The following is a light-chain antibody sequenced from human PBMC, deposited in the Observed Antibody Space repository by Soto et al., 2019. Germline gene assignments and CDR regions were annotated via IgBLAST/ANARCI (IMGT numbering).Light chain of an antibody. CDR1: NSDVGGCNC. CDR3: SSFTSTSTYV. CDR2: EVN. V-gene: IGLV2-14*01. J-gene: IGLJ1*01. Sequence: QSALTQPASMSGSPGQSITISCTGTNSDVGGCNCVSWYQQHPGKVPKIMLYEVNNRPSGVSNRFSGSKSGNTASLTISGLQAEDEADYYCSSFTSTSTYVFGPGTKVTVL.